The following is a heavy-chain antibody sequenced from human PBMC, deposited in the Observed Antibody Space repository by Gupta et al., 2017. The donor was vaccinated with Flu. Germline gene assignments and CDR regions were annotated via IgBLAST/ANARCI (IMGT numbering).Heavy chain of an antibody. CDR3: ARRANYYDSSGYYFPFDY. J-gene: IGHJ4*02. D-gene: IGHD3-22*01. CDR1: GFSLSTSGMC. CDR2: IDWDDDK. V-gene: IGHV2-70*01. Sequence: QVTLRESGPALVKPTQTLTLTCTFSGFSLSTSGMCVSWIRQLPGKALEWLALIDWDDDKYYSTSLKTRLTISKDTSKNQVVLTMTNMDPVDTATYYCARRANYYDSSGYYFPFDYWGQGTLVTVSS.